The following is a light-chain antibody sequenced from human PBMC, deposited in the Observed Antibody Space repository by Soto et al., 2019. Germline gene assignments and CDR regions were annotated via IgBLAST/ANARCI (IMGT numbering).Light chain of an antibody. CDR3: QQYNNLPPT. CDR2: GAS. V-gene: IGKV3-15*01. Sequence: EIVLTQSPGTLSLSPGERATLSCRASQSVSNNYLAWYQQKPGQAPRLLIYGASRRPTDIPVRFSGSGSGAEFTLTISSLQSEDFAIYYCQQYNNLPPTFGQGTKVDIK. CDR1: QSVSNN. J-gene: IGKJ1*01.